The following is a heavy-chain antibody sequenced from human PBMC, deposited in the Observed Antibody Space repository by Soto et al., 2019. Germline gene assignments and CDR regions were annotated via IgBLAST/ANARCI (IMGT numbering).Heavy chain of an antibody. J-gene: IGHJ4*02. CDR1: GFTVSIYY. V-gene: IGHV3-64*01. CDR3: ARGFGWLDY. CDR2: ISRNGGST. Sequence: GGSLRRSCGASGFTVSIYYMTWVRQAPGKGLEYVSAISRNGGSTYYANSVKGRFTISRDNSKNTLYLQMGSLRAEDMAVHYCARGFGWLDYWGQGT. D-gene: IGHD6-19*01.